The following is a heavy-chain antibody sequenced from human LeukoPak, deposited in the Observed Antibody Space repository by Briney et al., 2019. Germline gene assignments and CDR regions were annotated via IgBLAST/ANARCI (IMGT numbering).Heavy chain of an antibody. CDR3: ARGLRLGELSFNWFDP. CDR2: IYTSGST. D-gene: IGHD3-16*02. J-gene: IGHJ5*02. V-gene: IGHV4-4*07. Sequence: SETLSLTCTVSGGSISSYYWSWIRQPAGKGLEWIGRIYTSGSTNYNPSLKSRVTMSVDTSKNQFSLKLSSVTAADTAVYYCARGLRLGELSFNWFDPWGQGTLVTVSS. CDR1: GGSISSYY.